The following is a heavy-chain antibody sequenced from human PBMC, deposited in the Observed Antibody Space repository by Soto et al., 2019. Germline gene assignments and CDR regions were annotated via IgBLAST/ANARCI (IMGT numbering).Heavy chain of an antibody. J-gene: IGHJ4*02. Sequence: SETLSLTCTVSGGSISSYYWSWIRQPPGKGLEWIGYIYYSGSTNYNPSLKSRVTISVDTSKNQFSLKLSSVTAADTAVYYCARDPGNDYGDYLYYFDYWGQGTLVTVSS. CDR1: GGSISSYY. CDR3: ARDPGNDYGDYLYYFDY. CDR2: IYYSGST. V-gene: IGHV4-59*01. D-gene: IGHD4-17*01.